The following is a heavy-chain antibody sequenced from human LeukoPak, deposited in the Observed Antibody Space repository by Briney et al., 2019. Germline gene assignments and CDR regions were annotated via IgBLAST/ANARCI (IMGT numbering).Heavy chain of an antibody. V-gene: IGHV3-15*01. CDR3: TAPASGWENFDY. D-gene: IGHD6-19*01. Sequence: GSLRLSCAASGFTFSNAWMSRVRQAPGKGLEWVGRIKSKTDGGTTDYAAPVKGRFTISRDDSKNTLYLQMNSLKTEDTAVYYCTAPASGWENFDYWGQGTLVTVSS. CDR1: GFTFSNAW. J-gene: IGHJ4*02. CDR2: IKSKTDGGTT.